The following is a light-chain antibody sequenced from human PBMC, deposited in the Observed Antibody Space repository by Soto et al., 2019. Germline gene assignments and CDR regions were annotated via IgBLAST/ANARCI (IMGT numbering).Light chain of an antibody. Sequence: EIVITESASTLSVSPGERATLSCRASQSVTSNLAWYQQKPGQAPRLLMYGVSTRATGIPARFGGSGSATEFTLTISSLQSEDFAVYYCQQYSQWPLTFGGGTKVDIK. V-gene: IGKV3-15*01. CDR3: QQYSQWPLT. CDR2: GVS. CDR1: QSVTSN. J-gene: IGKJ4*01.